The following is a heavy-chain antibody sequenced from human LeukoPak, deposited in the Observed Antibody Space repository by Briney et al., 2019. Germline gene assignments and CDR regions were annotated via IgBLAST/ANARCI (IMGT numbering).Heavy chain of an antibody. J-gene: IGHJ4*02. Sequence: GDSLRLSCAGSGFIFSDFHVNWVRQAPGKGLEWVSSISSTGGYIYYAASLQGRFTVSRDNARNSLYLQMNSLRAEDTAVYYCARDNYDSSGPYYFDYWGQGTLVTVSS. CDR3: ARDNYDSSGPYYFDY. V-gene: IGHV3-21*01. CDR1: GFIFSDFH. D-gene: IGHD3-22*01. CDR2: ISSTGGYI.